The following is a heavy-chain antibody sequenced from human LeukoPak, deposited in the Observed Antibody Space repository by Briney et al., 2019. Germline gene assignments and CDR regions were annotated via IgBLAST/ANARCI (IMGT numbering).Heavy chain of an antibody. D-gene: IGHD2-8*01. CDR2: TNSGGTST. V-gene: IGHV3-23*01. J-gene: IGHJ4*02. Sequence: GGSLRLSCATSGFPFSDFSMSWVRQAPGKGLEWISTTNSGGTSTYYAESVKGRFTISRDNSKNTLYLQMSSLRVEDTAVYYCANQSYARSLGEGGPGTLVSVSS. CDR1: GFPFSDFS. CDR3: ANQSYARSLGE.